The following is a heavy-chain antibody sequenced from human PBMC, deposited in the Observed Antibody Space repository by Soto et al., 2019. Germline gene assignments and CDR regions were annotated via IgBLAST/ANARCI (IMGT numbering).Heavy chain of an antibody. V-gene: IGHV3-23*01. Sequence: EVQLFESGGGLVQPGGSLRPSCSGTGLTFGRYGMSWVRQAPGKGLEWIALSSGGGFTTYYADSVKGRFTVSRDNSMNTLYRQMRSLRVEDTAIYYCAKDSGGDWYGDFQNWGQGTLVTVSS. CDR3: AKDSGGDWYGDFQN. CDR1: GLTFGRYG. J-gene: IGHJ1*01. D-gene: IGHD2-21*02. CDR2: SSGGGFTT.